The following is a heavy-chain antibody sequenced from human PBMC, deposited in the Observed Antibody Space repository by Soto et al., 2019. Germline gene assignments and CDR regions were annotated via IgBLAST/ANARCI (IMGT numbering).Heavy chain of an antibody. D-gene: IGHD3-22*01. Sequence: GGSLRLSCAASGFTFSSYEMNWVRQAPGKGLEWVSYISGSGSTIYYADSVKGRFTISRDNAKNSLYLQMNSLRAEDTAVYYCAREGSSGDPDYWGQGTLVTVSS. CDR2: ISGSGSTI. V-gene: IGHV3-48*03. CDR3: AREGSSGDPDY. J-gene: IGHJ4*02. CDR1: GFTFSSYE.